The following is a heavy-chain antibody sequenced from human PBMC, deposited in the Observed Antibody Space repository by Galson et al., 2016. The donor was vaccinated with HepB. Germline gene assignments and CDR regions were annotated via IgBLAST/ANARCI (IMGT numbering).Heavy chain of an antibody. CDR3: ARVQKGVVVTWYYYCVDV. CDR2: INLSGNT. Sequence: SETLSLTCAVYGGSFSGYYWNWIRQPPGKGVEWIGEINLSGNTNYNPSLKSRITISLETSKNQFSLKLSSVTAADTAVYYCARVQKGVVVTWYYYCVDVWGKGTTVTVSS. CDR1: GGSFSGYY. D-gene: IGHD2-2*01. J-gene: IGHJ6*03. V-gene: IGHV4-34*01.